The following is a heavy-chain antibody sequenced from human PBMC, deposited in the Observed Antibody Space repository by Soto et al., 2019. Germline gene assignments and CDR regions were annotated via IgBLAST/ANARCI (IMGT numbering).Heavy chain of an antibody. Sequence: GESLKLSCKASGYRFTNYWIGRVRQMPGRGLEWVGIIYPGDSDTRYSPSLQGQVTISADKSISTAYLQWRSLKASDTAMYYCARPGGLGYFDCWGQGTLVTVSS. CDR1: GYRFTNYW. CDR3: ARPGGLGYFDC. CDR2: IYPGDSDT. V-gene: IGHV5-51*01. D-gene: IGHD6-19*01. J-gene: IGHJ4*02.